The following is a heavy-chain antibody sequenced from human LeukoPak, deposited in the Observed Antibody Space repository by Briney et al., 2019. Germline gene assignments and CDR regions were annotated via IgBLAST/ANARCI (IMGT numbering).Heavy chain of an antibody. CDR2: IIPIFGTA. D-gene: IGHD4-23*01. Sequence: SVKVSCKASGGTFSSYAISWVRQAPGQGLEWMGGIIPIFGTANYAQKFQGRVTITADESTSTAYMELRSLRSDDTAVYYCARQGYGVTSQGAADYWGQGTLVTVSS. CDR3: ARQGYGVTSQGAADY. CDR1: GGTFSSYA. V-gene: IGHV1-69*01. J-gene: IGHJ4*02.